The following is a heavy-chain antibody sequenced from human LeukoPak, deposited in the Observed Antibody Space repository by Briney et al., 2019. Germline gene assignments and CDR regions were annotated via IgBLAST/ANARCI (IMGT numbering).Heavy chain of an antibody. J-gene: IGHJ4*02. D-gene: IGHD3-22*01. CDR2: FDPEDGET. Sequence: ASVKVSCKVSGYTLTELSMRWVRQAPGKGLEWMGGFDPEDGETIYAQKFQGRVTMTEGTSTDTAYMELSSLRSEDTAVYYCATVNSDYYDSSGYPYYFDYWGQGTLVTVSS. CDR3: ATVNSDYYDSSGYPYYFDY. CDR1: GYTLTELS. V-gene: IGHV1-24*01.